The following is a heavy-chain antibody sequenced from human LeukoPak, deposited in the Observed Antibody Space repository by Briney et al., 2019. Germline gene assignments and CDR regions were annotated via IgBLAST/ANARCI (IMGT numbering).Heavy chain of an antibody. V-gene: IGHV3-23*01. CDR2: ISGSGGST. CDR1: GFTFSSYA. CDR3: AKDASLYYYDSSGYYYY. D-gene: IGHD3-22*01. J-gene: IGHJ4*02. Sequence: GGSLRLSCAASGFTFSSYAMSWVRQAPGKGLEWVSAISGSGGSTYYADSVKGRFTISRDNSKNTLYLQMNSLRAEDTAVYYCAKDASLYYYDSSGYYYYWGQGTLVTVSS.